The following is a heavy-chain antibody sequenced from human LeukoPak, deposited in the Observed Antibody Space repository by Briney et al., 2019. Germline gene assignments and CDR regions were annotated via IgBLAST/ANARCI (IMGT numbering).Heavy chain of an antibody. CDR1: GYSENFYG. Sequence: ASVKVSCKTSGYSENFYGITWVRQAPGQGLEWMGWINTNTGNPTYAQGFTGRFVFSLDTSVSTAYLQISSLKAEDTAVYYCARAWHTGYSSGWGPYWGQGTLVTVSS. CDR2: INTNTGNP. D-gene: IGHD6-19*01. CDR3: ARAWHTGYSSGWGPY. V-gene: IGHV7-4-1*02. J-gene: IGHJ4*02.